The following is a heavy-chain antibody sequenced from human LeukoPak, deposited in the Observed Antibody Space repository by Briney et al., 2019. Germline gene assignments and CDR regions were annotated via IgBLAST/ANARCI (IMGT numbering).Heavy chain of an antibody. CDR1: GGSVSSGGYY. CDR2: IYYSGST. J-gene: IGHJ4*02. CDR3: ARGMHYYGSGSDYFDY. Sequence: PSETQSLTCTVSGGSVSSGGYYWSWIRQHPGKGLEWIGYIYYSGSTYYNPSLKSRVTISVDTSKNQFSLKLSSVTAADTAVYYCARGMHYYGSGSDYFDYWGQGTLVTVSS. D-gene: IGHD3-10*01. V-gene: IGHV4-31*03.